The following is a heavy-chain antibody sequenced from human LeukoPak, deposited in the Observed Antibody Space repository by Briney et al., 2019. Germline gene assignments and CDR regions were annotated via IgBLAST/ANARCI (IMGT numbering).Heavy chain of an antibody. J-gene: IGHJ4*02. CDR3: ATQRGSYLWGTDFDY. V-gene: IGHV1-2*02. D-gene: IGHD3-16*01. CDR1: GYTLTCYY. Sequence: ASVTVTFKASGYTLTCYYMHWVGQAPGQGLEWMGWINPNSGDTKYAQKFQGRVTMTRDTSISTAYMELNRLRSDDTAVYYCATQRGSYLWGTDFDYWGQGTLVTVSS. CDR2: INPNSGDT.